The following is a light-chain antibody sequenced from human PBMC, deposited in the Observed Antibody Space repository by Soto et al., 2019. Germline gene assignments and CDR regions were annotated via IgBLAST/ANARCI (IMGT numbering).Light chain of an antibody. CDR1: QSFDSN. V-gene: IGKV3-15*01. Sequence: EIVMTQSPATLSVSPGERATLSCRASQSFDSNLAWYQQKPGQAPRLLIFGASTRASGVPARFSGSGSGTEFTHTISSLQSEDFAVYYCQQYNDWPSMYTFGQGTKLEMK. CDR2: GAS. J-gene: IGKJ2*01. CDR3: QQYNDWPSMYT.